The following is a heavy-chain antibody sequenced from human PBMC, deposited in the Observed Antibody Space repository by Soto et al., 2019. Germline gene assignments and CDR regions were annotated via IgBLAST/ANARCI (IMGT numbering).Heavy chain of an antibody. CDR1: GFTFSDYY. V-gene: IGHV3-11*01. CDR2: ISSSGSTI. CDR3: ARDEGQWLVPDDAFDI. Sequence: GGSLRLSCAASGFTFSDYYMSWIRQAPGKGLEWVSYISSSGSTIYYADSVKGRFTISRDNAKNSLYLQMNSLRAEDTAVYYCARDEGQWLVPDDAFDIWGQGTMVTVSS. D-gene: IGHD6-19*01. J-gene: IGHJ3*02.